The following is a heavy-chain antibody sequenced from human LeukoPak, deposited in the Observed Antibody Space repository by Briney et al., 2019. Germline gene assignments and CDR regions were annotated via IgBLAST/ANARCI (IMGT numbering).Heavy chain of an antibody. J-gene: IGHJ4*02. V-gene: IGHV4-39*07. CDR1: GGSISTSSYY. CDR3: VRGGDYGDYFLDY. D-gene: IGHD4-17*01. Sequence: SETLSLTCTVSGGSISTSSYYWGWIRQPPGKGLEWIGNIYYSGSTYYNPSLTSRVTISIDTSKNHFSLKLTSVTAADTAVYYRVRGGDYGDYFLDYWGQGTLVTVSS. CDR2: IYYSGST.